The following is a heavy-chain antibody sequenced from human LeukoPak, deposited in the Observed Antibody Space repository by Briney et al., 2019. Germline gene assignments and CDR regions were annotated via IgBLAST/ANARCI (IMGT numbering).Heavy chain of an antibody. V-gene: IGHV4-34*01. D-gene: IGHD3-22*01. CDR3: ARNAGGDSSGYYHNWFDP. CDR1: GGSFSGYY. J-gene: IGHJ5*02. Sequence: SETLSLTCAVYGGSFSGYYWSWIRQPPGKGLEWIGEINHSGSTNYNPSLKSRVTISVDTSKNQFSLKLSSVTAADTAVYYCARNAGGDSSGYYHNWFDPWGQGTLVTVSS. CDR2: INHSGST.